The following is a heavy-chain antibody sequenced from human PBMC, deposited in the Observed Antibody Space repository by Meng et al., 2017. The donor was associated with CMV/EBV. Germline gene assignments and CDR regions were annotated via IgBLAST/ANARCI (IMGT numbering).Heavy chain of an antibody. D-gene: IGHD3-10*01. CDR3: ARKITMVRGVISRESWFDY. CDR2: INHSGST. Sequence: SQTPSLTCAVYGGSFSGYYWSWIRQPPGKGLEWIGEINHSGSTNYNPSLKSRVTISVDTSKNQFSLKLSSVTAADTAVYYCARKITMVRGVISRESWFDYWGQGTLVTAPQ. V-gene: IGHV4-34*01. CDR1: GGSFSGYY. J-gene: IGHJ4*02.